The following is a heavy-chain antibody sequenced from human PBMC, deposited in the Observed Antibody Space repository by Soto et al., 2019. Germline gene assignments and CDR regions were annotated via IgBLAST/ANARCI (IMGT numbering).Heavy chain of an antibody. Sequence: TLSLTCTVSGGSISSGVYSWSWIRQPPGKGLEWIGYIYHSGSTYYNPSLKSRVTILVDTSKDQFSLKLTSVTAADTAVYYCARHNYGSGSTYFDYWGQGTLVTVSS. V-gene: IGHV4-30-2*01. CDR3: ARHNYGSGSTYFDY. CDR1: GGSISSGVYS. D-gene: IGHD3-10*01. CDR2: IYHSGST. J-gene: IGHJ4*02.